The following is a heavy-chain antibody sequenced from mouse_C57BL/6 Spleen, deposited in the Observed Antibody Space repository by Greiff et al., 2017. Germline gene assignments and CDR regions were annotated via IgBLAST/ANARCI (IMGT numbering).Heavy chain of an antibody. D-gene: IGHD1-2*01. Sequence: QVQLQQPGAELVRPGTSVKLSCKASGYTFPSYWMHWVKQRPGQGLEWIGVIDPSDSYTNYNQKFKGKATLTVDTSSSTAYMQLSSLTSEDSAVYYCARRVLRPYWYFDVWGTGTTVTVSS. J-gene: IGHJ1*03. CDR2: IDPSDSYT. CDR1: GYTFPSYW. V-gene: IGHV1-59*01. CDR3: ARRVLRPYWYFDV.